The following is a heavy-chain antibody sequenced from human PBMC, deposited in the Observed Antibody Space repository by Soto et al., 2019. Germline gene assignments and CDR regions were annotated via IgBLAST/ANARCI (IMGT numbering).Heavy chain of an antibody. D-gene: IGHD2-15*01. CDR2: IRSKAYGGTT. V-gene: IGHV3-49*03. CDR3: TRELGYCSGGSCYSSDY. J-gene: IGHJ4*02. Sequence: GGSLRLSCTASGFTFGDYAMSWFRQAPGKGLEWVEFIRSKAYGGTTEYDASVKGRFTISRDDSKSIAYLQMNSLKTEDTAVYYCTRELGYCSGGSCYSSDYWGQGTLVTVSS. CDR1: GFTFGDYA.